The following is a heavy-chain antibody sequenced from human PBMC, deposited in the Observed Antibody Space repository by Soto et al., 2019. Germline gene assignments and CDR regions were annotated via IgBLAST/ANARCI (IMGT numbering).Heavy chain of an antibody. CDR2: IYYTGST. V-gene: IGHV4-59*02. CDR1: GGSVSSYW. J-gene: IGHJ4*02. CDR3: ARGPGASDYYFDY. D-gene: IGHD3-10*01. Sequence: SETLSLTCSVSGGSVSSYWWSWIRQPPGKGLEWIGYIYYTGSTNYSPSLKGRVTISLDASKSQFSLKLTSVAAADTAVYYCARGPGASDYYFDYWGPGTLVTVSS.